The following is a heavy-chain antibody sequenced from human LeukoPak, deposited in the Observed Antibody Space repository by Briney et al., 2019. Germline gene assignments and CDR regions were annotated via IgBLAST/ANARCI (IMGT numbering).Heavy chain of an antibody. V-gene: IGHV3-21*01. J-gene: IGHJ4*02. CDR1: GFTFSIYS. Sequence: GGSLRLSCAASGFTFSIYSMNWVRQAPGKGLEWLSSITSSSNYIYYADSVKGRFTISRDNVQNSPYLQMNSLRAEDTAMYYCARDRGYFDNWGQGTLVTVSS. CDR2: ITSSSNYI. CDR3: ARDRGYFDN.